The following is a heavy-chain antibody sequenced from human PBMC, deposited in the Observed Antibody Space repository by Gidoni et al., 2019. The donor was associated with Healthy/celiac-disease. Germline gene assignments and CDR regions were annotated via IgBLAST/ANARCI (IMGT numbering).Heavy chain of an antibody. CDR3: ARDSSIVTVYYYYYMDV. D-gene: IGHD6-13*01. CDR2: ISSSSSTI. V-gene: IGHV3-48*02. CDR1: GFTFSSYS. J-gene: IGHJ6*03. Sequence: EVQLVESGGGLVQPGGSLRRSCAASGFTFSSYSMNWVRQAPGKGLEWVSYISSSSSTIYYADSLKGRFTISRDNAKNSLSLQMNSLRDEDTAVYYCARDSSIVTVYYYYYMDVWGKGTTVTVSS.